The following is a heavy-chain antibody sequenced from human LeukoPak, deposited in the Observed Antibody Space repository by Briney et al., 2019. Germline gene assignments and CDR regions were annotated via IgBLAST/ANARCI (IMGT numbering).Heavy chain of an antibody. J-gene: IGHJ4*02. CDR2: INHSGST. CDR1: GYSISSGYY. V-gene: IGHV4-38-2*02. CDR3: ARGLPFRY. Sequence: SETLSLTCTVSGYSISSGYYWGWIRQPPGKGLEWIGEINHSGSTNYNPSLKSRVTISVDTSKNQFSLKLSSVTAADTAVYYCARGLPFRYWGQGTLVTVSS.